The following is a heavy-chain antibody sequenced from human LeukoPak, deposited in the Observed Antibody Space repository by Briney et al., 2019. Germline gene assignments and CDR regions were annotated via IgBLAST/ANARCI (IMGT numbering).Heavy chain of an antibody. CDR3: FTGGGGH. J-gene: IGHJ3*01. D-gene: IGHD1-26*01. CDR2: ITSKSNGGTT. V-gene: IGHV3-15*01. Sequence: GGSLRLSCVVSDFTFTNALMRWVRQAPGKGLEFVGQITSKSNGGTTDYAADVKGRFTISRDDSKNTLFLQMNGLKTEDTGVYYCFTGGGGHGGQGTMVTVSS. CDR1: DFTFTNAL.